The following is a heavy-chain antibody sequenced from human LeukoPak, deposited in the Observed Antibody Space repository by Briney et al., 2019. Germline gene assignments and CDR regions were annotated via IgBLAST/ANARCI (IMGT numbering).Heavy chain of an antibody. CDR2: INLNSGGT. Sequence: ASVKVSCKASGYTFTGYFIHWVRQAPGQGLEWMGWINLNSGGTNYAQKFQGRVTMTRDTSISTAYMELSRLRSDDTTVYYCASGRIQLWRQAVDDAFDIWGQGTMVTVSS. D-gene: IGHD5-18*01. V-gene: IGHV1-2*02. CDR1: GYTFTGYF. CDR3: ASGRIQLWRQAVDDAFDI. J-gene: IGHJ3*02.